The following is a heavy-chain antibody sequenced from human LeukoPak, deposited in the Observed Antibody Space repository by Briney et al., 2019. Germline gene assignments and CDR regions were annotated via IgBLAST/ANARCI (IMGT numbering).Heavy chain of an antibody. CDR3: ATLKRTGTPYNFDY. V-gene: IGHV3-48*03. CDR2: ISGSGSTI. D-gene: IGHD1-1*01. Sequence: GGSLRLSCAASEFIFRSYEMNWVRQAPGKGLEWVSYISGSGSTIYYADSVKGRFTISRDNAKNSLYLQMNSLRAEDTAVYYCATLKRTGTPYNFDYWGQGTLVTVSS. J-gene: IGHJ4*02. CDR1: EFIFRSYE.